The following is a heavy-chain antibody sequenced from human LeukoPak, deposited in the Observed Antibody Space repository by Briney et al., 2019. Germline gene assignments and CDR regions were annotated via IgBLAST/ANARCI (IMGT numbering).Heavy chain of an antibody. CDR1: GFTVSSNY. V-gene: IGHV3-66*01. CDR2: IYSGGST. Sequence: GGSLRLSCAASGFTVSSNYTNWVRQAPGKGLEWVSIIYSGGSTYYADSVKGRFTISRDNSKNTLYLQMNSLRAEDTAVYYCARDPHFYGSGTPDYWGQGTLVTVSS. D-gene: IGHD3-10*01. CDR3: ARDPHFYGSGTPDY. J-gene: IGHJ4*02.